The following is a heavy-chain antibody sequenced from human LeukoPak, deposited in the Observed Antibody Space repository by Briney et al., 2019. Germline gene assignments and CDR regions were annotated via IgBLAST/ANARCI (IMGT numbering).Heavy chain of an antibody. CDR1: GFSFSDYY. J-gene: IGHJ4*02. Sequence: GGSLRLSCAASGFSFSDYYMHWVRHAPGKGLLWVSRINNDGRTTMYADSMKGRFTISRDNAENKLYLQMNSLRAEDTAVYYCARTRERGLYYFDYWGRGTLVTVSS. CDR2: INNDGRTT. V-gene: IGHV3-74*03. CDR3: ARTRERGLYYFDY. D-gene: IGHD1-1*01.